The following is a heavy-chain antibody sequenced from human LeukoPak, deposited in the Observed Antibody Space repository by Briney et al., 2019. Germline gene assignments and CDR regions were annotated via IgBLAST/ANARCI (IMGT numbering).Heavy chain of an antibody. CDR1: VYTLTGYI. CDR3: ARGYRTSAVEYYYYIDV. D-gene: IGHD1-1*01. Sequence: GASVKDSRTHSVYTLTGYIIHWVRPAPGQGRGWVAWTNPNRDVTNYTQKFQGRVTLTRETSTSTHYMYQSRLRSADTPVYFCARGYRTSAVEYYYYIDVRGKGITGAVS. J-gene: IGHJ6*03. V-gene: IGHV1-2*02. CDR2: TNPNRDVT.